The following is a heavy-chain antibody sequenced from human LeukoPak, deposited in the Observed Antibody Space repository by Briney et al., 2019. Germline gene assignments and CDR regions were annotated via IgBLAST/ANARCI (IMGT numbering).Heavy chain of an antibody. Sequence: ASVKVSCKVSGYTFTDYYMHWVQQAPGKGLEWMGLVDPEDGETIYAEKFQGRVTITADTSTDTAYMELSSLRSEDTAVYYCARGYCSGGTCYLVENWFDPWGQGTLVTVSS. V-gene: IGHV1-69-2*01. CDR3: ARGYCSGGTCYLVENWFDP. J-gene: IGHJ5*02. CDR2: VDPEDGET. D-gene: IGHD2-15*01. CDR1: GYTFTDYY.